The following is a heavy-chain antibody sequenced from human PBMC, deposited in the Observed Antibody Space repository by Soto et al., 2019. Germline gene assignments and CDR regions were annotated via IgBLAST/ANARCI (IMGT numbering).Heavy chain of an antibody. J-gene: IGHJ6*02. CDR3: ARDYEDSRSFFHYSYGMVV. CDR1: GFTFSSYE. Sequence: GGSLRLSCTASGFTFSSYELNWVRQAPGKGLEWVSYISTSGRTTYYADSVKGRFTISRDNAQNSLYLQMNSLRAEDTAVYYCARDYEDSRSFFHYSYGMVVWGQGTSVTVFS. D-gene: IGHD6-6*01. V-gene: IGHV3-48*03. CDR2: ISTSGRTT.